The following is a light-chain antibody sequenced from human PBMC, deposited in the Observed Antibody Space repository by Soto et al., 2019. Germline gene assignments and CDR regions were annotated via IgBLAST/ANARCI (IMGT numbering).Light chain of an antibody. Sequence: QPVLTQPPSASGTPGQRVTISYSGSSSNIGSNYVYWYQQLPGTAPKLLIYRNNQRPSGVPDRFSGSKSGTSASLAISGLRSEDEADYYCAAWDDSLSGQGVFGGGTKLTVL. CDR1: SSNIGSNY. J-gene: IGLJ3*02. CDR2: RNN. CDR3: AAWDDSLSGQGV. V-gene: IGLV1-47*01.